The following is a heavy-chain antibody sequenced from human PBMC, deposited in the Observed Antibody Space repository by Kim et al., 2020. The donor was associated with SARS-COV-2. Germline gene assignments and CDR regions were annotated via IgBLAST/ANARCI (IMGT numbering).Heavy chain of an antibody. V-gene: IGHV3-48*04. Sequence: IFYADSVKGRFTISRDNAKNSLYLQMNSLRAEDSALYYCARAGSGLAFDYWGQGALVTVSS. J-gene: IGHJ4*02. CDR3: ARAGSGLAFDY. D-gene: IGHD3-10*01. CDR2: I.